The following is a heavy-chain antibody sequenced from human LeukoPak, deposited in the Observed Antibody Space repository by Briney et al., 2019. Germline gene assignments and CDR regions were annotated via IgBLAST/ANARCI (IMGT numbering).Heavy chain of an antibody. J-gene: IGHJ5*02. CDR2: IGDSDTTK. V-gene: IGHV3-48*04. CDR3: ARDQEGSGGSLFDP. CDR1: GFTFSAHS. Sequence: GGSLRLSCVASGFTFSAHSMNWVRQAPGKGLEWISFIGDSDTTKYYADSVKGRFSISRDNGKNSLYLQMSNLRVEDTAAYYCARDQEGSGGSLFDPWGQGTLVTVSS. D-gene: IGHD2-15*01.